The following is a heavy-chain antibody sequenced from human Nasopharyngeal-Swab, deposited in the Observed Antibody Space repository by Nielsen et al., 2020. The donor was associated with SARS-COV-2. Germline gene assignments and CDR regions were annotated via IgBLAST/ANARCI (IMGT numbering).Heavy chain of an antibody. CDR2: ISSSGQLT. D-gene: IGHD3-3*01. CDR3: GGDYDFANPPWVAS. V-gene: IGHV3-23*01. J-gene: IGHJ4*02. CDR1: GFTFSTYT. Sequence: GGSLRLSCAASGFTFSTYTMTWVRQAPGKGLEWVSSISSSGQLTYYADSVRGRFTISRDNSKDTLYLQMTSLRVDDTAVFYCGGDYDFANPPWVASWGQGTLVTVSS.